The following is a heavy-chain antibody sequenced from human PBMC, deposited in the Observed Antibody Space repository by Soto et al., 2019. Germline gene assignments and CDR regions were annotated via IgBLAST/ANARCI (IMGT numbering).Heavy chain of an antibody. CDR2: INPNSGGT. CDR3: ARSIATSCFDY. CDR1: GYTFTGYY. D-gene: IGHD2-21*01. Sequence: GASVKVSCKASGYTFTGYYMHWLLQAPGQVPEWMGWINPNSGGTNYAQKCQGRVTMTRDTPISTAYMELMRLRSADPSLYYCARSIATSCFDYWGKGTLVTVSS. J-gene: IGHJ4*02. V-gene: IGHV1-2*02.